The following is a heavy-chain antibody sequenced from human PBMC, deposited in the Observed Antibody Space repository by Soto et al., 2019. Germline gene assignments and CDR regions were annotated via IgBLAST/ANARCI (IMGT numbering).Heavy chain of an antibody. CDR3: ARXHTYCTIGNCVFDI. CDR1: GGSITSHY. J-gene: IGHJ4*02. CDR2: ISYSGGA. D-gene: IGHD2-8*01. V-gene: IGHV4-59*11. Sequence: SETLSLTCTVSGGSITSHYWSWIRQPPGKRLEFIGYISYSGGANYNPSLESRVTISVDTSKNQFSLKLNSVTAADTAVYYCARXHTYCTIGNCVFDIWGRGTLLTVSS.